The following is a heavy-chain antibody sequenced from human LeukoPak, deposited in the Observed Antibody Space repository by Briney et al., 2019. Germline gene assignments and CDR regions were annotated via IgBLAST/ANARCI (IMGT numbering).Heavy chain of an antibody. CDR1: GVSISSGGHY. D-gene: IGHD5/OR15-5a*01. CDR3: ARGTLRLFDY. Sequence: SETLSLTCTVSGVSISSGGHYWSWIRQHPAKGLEWIGYIYYSGSAYYNPSLESRVTISIDTSKNQFSLKLTSVTAADTAVYFCARGTLRLFDYWGQGTLVTVSS. J-gene: IGHJ4*02. CDR2: IYYSGSA. V-gene: IGHV4-31*03.